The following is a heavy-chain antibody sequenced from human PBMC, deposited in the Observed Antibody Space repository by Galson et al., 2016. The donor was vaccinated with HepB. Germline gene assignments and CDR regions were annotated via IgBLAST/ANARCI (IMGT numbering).Heavy chain of an antibody. J-gene: IGHJ2*01. D-gene: IGHD5-24*01. CDR1: GFTFSSYS. V-gene: IGHV3-48*01. CDR3: ARDTTWFGDGYKPGGQYFDL. CDR2: ISTSSSTI. Sequence: SLRLSCAASGFTFSSYSMNWARQAPGRGLEWVSYISTSSSTIYYADSVKGRFTISRDNAKNSLHLQMNSLRGDDTAVYYCARDTTWFGDGYKPGGQYFDLWGRGTLVTVSS.